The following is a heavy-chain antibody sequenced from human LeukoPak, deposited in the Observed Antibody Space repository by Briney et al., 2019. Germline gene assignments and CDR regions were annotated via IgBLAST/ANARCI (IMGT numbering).Heavy chain of an antibody. CDR1: GGTFSSYA. V-gene: IGHV1-2*06. Sequence: ASVKVSCKASGGTFSSYAISWVRQAPGQGLEWMGRINPNSGDTNYAQKFQGRVTMTRDTSISTAYMELSRLRSDDTAVYYCARDYGMDVWGQGTTVTVSS. J-gene: IGHJ6*02. CDR2: INPNSGDT. CDR3: ARDYGMDV.